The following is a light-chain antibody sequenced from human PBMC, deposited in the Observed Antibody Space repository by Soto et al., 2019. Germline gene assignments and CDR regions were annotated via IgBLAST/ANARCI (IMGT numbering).Light chain of an antibody. V-gene: IGKV1-39*01. CDR1: QSISTY. Sequence: DIQMTQSPSSLSASVGDRVTITCRASQSISTYLSWYQQRPGKAPHLLIFAASSLQSGVPSRFSGRRSGTEFTLNISSLQPADVGTYCCKQSYSTAWTFGQGTKVEVK. CDR2: AAS. J-gene: IGKJ1*01. CDR3: KQSYSTAWT.